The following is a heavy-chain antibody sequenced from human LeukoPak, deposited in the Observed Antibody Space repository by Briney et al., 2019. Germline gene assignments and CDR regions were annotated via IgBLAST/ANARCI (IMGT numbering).Heavy chain of an antibody. CDR3: ASAHGGSGYDRPFDY. CDR1: GYTFTGYY. V-gene: IGHV1-2*02. D-gene: IGHD5-12*01. CDR2: INPNSGGT. Sequence: ASVKVSCKASGYTFTGYYMHWVRQAPGQGLEWMGWINPNSGGTNYAQKFQGRVTMTRNTSISTAYMELRSLRVEDTAFYYCASAHGGSGYDRPFDYWGQGTLVTVSS. J-gene: IGHJ4*02.